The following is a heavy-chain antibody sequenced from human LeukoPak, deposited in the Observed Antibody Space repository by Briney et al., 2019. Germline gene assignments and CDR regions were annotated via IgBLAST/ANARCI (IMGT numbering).Heavy chain of an antibody. CDR1: GFTSSSAW. CDR3: ARRHDYYDFWSEFDP. CDR2: IKQDGSEK. J-gene: IGHJ5*02. Sequence: PGGSLRLSCAASGFTSSSAWMSWVRQAPGKGLEWVANIKQDGSEKYYVDSVKGRFTISRDNAKNSLYLQMNSLRAEDTAVYYCARRHDYYDFWSEFDPWGQGTLVTVSS. D-gene: IGHD3-3*01. V-gene: IGHV3-7*03.